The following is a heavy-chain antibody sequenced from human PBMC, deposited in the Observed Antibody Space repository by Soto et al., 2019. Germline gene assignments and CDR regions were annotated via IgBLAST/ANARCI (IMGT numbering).Heavy chain of an antibody. D-gene: IGHD1-26*01. CDR1: GGSFSGYY. CDR3: AREPRRQLPNYYYYYGMDV. Sequence: PSDTLSLTCAVYGGSFSGYYWSWIRQPPGKGLEWIGEINHSGSTNYNPSLKSRVTISVDTSKNQFSLKLSSVTAADTAVYYCAREPRRQLPNYYYYYGMDVWGQGTTVTVSS. V-gene: IGHV4-34*01. J-gene: IGHJ6*02. CDR2: INHSGST.